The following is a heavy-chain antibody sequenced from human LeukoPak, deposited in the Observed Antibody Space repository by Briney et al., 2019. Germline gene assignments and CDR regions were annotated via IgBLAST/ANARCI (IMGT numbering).Heavy chain of an antibody. V-gene: IGHV3-23*01. D-gene: IGHD6-13*01. CDR1: GFTFSNYA. Sequence: SGGSLRLSCAASGFTFSNYAMSWVRQAPGKGLEWVSAISGSGGSTYYADSVKGRFTISRDNSKNTLYLQMNSLRAEDTAVYYCAKDQYSSSWLQYFDYWGQGTLVTVSS. CDR2: ISGSGGST. CDR3: AKDQYSSSWLQYFDY. J-gene: IGHJ4*02.